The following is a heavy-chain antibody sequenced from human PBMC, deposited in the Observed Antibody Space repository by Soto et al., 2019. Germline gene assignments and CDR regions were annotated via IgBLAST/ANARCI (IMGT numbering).Heavy chain of an antibody. J-gene: IGHJ6*02. CDR1: GFTVSSNY. V-gene: IGHV3-53*04. Sequence: EVQLVESGGGLVQPGGSLRLSCAASGFTVSSNYMSWVRQAPGKGLEWVSVIYSDGSTYYADSVKGRFTISRHNSKYTLYLQMNSLRAEDTAVYYCARDPYYDSSGYLASNGMDVWGQGTTVTVSS. CDR2: IYSDGST. CDR3: ARDPYYDSSGYLASNGMDV. D-gene: IGHD3-22*01.